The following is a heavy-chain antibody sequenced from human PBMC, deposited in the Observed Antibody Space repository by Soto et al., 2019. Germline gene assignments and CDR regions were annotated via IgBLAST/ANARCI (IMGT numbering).Heavy chain of an antibody. Sequence: SVKVSCKASGGTFSSYAISWVRQAPGQGLEWTGGIIPIFGTANYTQKFQGRVTITADESTSTAYMELSSLRSEDTAVYYCAREGTXGPYYYGSGSYFNWFDPWGQGTLVTVSS. J-gene: IGHJ5*02. CDR1: GGTFSSYA. V-gene: IGHV1-69*13. CDR2: IIPIFGTA. D-gene: IGHD3-10*01. CDR3: AREGTXGPYYYGSGSYFNWFDP.